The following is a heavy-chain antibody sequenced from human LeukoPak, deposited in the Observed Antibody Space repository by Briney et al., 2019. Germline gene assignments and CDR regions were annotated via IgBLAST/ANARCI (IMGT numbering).Heavy chain of an antibody. Sequence: ASVKVSCKTSGYSFTAFYIHWVRQAPGQGLEWMGWIRSNSGATNYARKFQGRVTMTRDTSISTAYMELRSLRSDDTAVYYCARGKVDGDDFDYWGQGTLVTVSS. CDR3: ARGKVDGDDFDY. CDR1: GYSFTAFY. CDR2: IRSNSGAT. D-gene: IGHD4-17*01. V-gene: IGHV1-2*02. J-gene: IGHJ4*02.